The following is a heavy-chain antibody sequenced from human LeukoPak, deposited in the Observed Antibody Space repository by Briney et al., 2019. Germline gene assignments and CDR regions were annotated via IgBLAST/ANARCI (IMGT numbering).Heavy chain of an antibody. J-gene: IGHJ5*02. D-gene: IGHD4-17*01. CDR3: ARAYDYGTNWYDP. Sequence: GGSLRLSCAASGFTVSSSYMSWVRQAPGKGLEWASVIYSGGSAYYADSVKGRFTISRDNSRNMVYLQMNSLRAEDTAVYYCARAYDYGTNWYDPWGQGTLVTVSS. CDR2: IYSGGSA. V-gene: IGHV3-53*01. CDR1: GFTVSSSY.